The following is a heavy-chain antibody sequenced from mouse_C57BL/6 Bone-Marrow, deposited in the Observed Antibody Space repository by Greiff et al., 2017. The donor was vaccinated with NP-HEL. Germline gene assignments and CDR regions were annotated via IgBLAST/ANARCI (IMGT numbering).Heavy chain of an antibody. J-gene: IGHJ2*01. Sequence: EVKVVESGGDLVKPGGSLKLSCAASGFTFSSYGMSWVRQTPDKRLEWVATISSGGSYTYYPDSVKGRFTISRDNAKNTLYLQMSSLKSEDTAMYYCAGRLAVDYWGQGTTLTVST. CDR3: AGRLAVDY. CDR2: ISSGGSYT. CDR1: GFTFSSYG. V-gene: IGHV5-6*02.